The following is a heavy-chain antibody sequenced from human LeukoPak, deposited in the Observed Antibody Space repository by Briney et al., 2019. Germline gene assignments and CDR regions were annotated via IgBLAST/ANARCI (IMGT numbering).Heavy chain of an antibody. V-gene: IGHV4-4*07. Sequence: WETLSLTCSVSGASIDTYYWSWIRQPAGKGLEWVGHIHTSGSTNYNPSLKSRVTISVDTSKNQFSLKLSSVTAADTAVYYCAREQSLYDSSSWLKGDYWGQGTLVTVSS. D-gene: IGHD6-13*01. CDR2: IHTSGST. CDR1: GASIDTYY. J-gene: IGHJ4*02. CDR3: AREQSLYDSSSWLKGDY.